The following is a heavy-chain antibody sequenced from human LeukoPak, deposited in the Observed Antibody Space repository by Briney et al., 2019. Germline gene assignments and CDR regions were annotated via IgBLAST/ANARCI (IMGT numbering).Heavy chain of an antibody. J-gene: IGHJ4*02. V-gene: IGHV1-8*01. CDR2: LNPNSGNT. CDR1: GYTFTSYD. Sequence: GAPVKVSCKASGYTFTSYDINWVRQATGQGLEWMGWLNPNSGNTGYAQKFQGRVTMTRNTSISTAYMELSSLRSEDTAVYYCARGLRLYYYDSSGYYPLDYWGQGTLVTVSS. CDR3: ARGLRLYYYDSSGYYPLDY. D-gene: IGHD3-22*01.